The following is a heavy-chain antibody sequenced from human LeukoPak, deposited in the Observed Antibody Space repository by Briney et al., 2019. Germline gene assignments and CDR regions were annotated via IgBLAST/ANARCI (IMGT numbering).Heavy chain of an antibody. CDR1: GGSISSYY. CDR3: ARDAGTMVRGVIIGAFDI. V-gene: IGHV4-59*01. CDR2: IYYSGST. J-gene: IGHJ3*02. D-gene: IGHD3-10*01. Sequence: PSETLSLTCTVSGGSISSYYWSWIRQPPGKGLEWIWYIYYSGSTNYNPSLKSRVTISVDTSKNQFSLKLSSVTAADTAVYYCARDAGTMVRGVIIGAFDIWGQGTMVTVSS.